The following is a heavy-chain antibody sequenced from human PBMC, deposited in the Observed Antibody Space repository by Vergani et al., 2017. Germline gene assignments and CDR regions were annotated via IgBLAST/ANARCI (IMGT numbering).Heavy chain of an antibody. CDR1: GFTFSSYA. CDR2: ISSNGGST. CDR3: ATLYGDYDY. J-gene: IGHJ4*02. V-gene: IGHV3-64*02. Sequence: EVQLVESGEGLVQPGGSLRLSCAASGFTFSSYAMHWVRQAPGKGLEYVSAISSNGGSTYYADSVKGRFTISRDNAKNSLYLQMNSLRAEDTAVYYCATLYGDYDYWGQGTLVTVSS. D-gene: IGHD4-17*01.